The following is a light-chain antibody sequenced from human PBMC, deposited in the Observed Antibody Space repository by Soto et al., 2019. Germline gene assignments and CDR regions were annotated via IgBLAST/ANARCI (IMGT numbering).Light chain of an antibody. V-gene: IGLV1-47*02. CDR2: SNN. CDR3: AAWDDSLSGVV. J-gene: IGLJ2*01. Sequence: QSVLTQSPSASGTPGQRVTISCSGSSSNIGSNYVYWYKQLPGTAPKLLIYSNNLRPSGVPDRFSGSKSGTSASLAISGLQSEDEADYYCAAWDDSLSGVVFGGGTKLPS. CDR1: SSNIGSNY.